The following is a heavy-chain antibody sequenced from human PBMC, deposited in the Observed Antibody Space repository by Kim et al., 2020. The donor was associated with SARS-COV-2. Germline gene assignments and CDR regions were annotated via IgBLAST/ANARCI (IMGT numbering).Heavy chain of an antibody. V-gene: IGHV4-30-4*01. CDR2: IYYSGST. CDR3: ARDGTTYGMDV. Sequence: SETLSLTCTVSGGSISSGEYYWSWIRQPPGKGLEWIAYIYYSGSTSYSPSLKSRATISIDTSKKQFSLKLSSVTAADTAVYYCARDGTTYGMDVWGQGTTGTVSS. D-gene: IGHD1-7*01. CDR1: GGSISSGEYY. J-gene: IGHJ6*02.